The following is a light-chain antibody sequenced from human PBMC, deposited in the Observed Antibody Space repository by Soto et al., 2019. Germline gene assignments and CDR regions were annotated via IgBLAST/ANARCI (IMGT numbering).Light chain of an antibody. CDR3: QTWGTAMVV. J-gene: IGLJ2*01. CDR1: TRHRSYA. Sequence: QLVLTQSPSASASLGASVKLTCTLSTRHRSYAIAWHQHQPEKGPRFLMTLNPDGTHRKGDGIPDRFSGSSSGAERYLTISSLQFEDEADYYCQTWGTAMVVFGGGTKLTVL. V-gene: IGLV4-69*01. CDR2: LNPDGTH.